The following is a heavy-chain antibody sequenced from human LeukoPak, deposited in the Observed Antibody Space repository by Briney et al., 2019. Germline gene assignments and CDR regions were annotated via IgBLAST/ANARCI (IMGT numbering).Heavy chain of an antibody. J-gene: IGHJ4*02. CDR3: ARAYGSGSYYGY. V-gene: IGHV3-21*05. Sequence: GGSLRLSCAASGFTFSSYSMNWVRQAPGKGLAWVSYISNSGGDIYYADSVKGRFTISRDNAKNSLYLLMNSLRAEDTAVYYCARAYGSGSYYGYWGQGTLVTVSS. CDR2: ISNSGGDI. CDR1: GFTFSSYS. D-gene: IGHD3-10*01.